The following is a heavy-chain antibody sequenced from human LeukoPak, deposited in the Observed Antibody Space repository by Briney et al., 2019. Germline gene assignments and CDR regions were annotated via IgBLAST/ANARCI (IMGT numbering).Heavy chain of an antibody. Sequence: SETLSLTCAVYGGSFNGYYWSWIRQPPGKGLEWIGEINHSGSTNYNPSLKSRVTISVDTSKNQFSLKLSSVTAADTAVYYCARRYSSGWYWSDPWGQGTLVTVSS. CDR1: GGSFNGYY. CDR3: ARRYSSGWYWSDP. CDR2: INHSGST. J-gene: IGHJ5*02. V-gene: IGHV4-34*01. D-gene: IGHD6-19*01.